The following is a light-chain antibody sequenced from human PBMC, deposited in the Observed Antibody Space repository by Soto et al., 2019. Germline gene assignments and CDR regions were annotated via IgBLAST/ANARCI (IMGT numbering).Light chain of an antibody. CDR2: ANN. Sequence: QSVLTQPPSVSGAPGQRVTISCTGSNSDIGAGYDVHWYQQLPGTAPKLVIYANNNRPSGVPDRFSASKSGTSASLAFTGLQADDEADYYCQSYDSSLRGVFGTGTKLTVL. CDR1: NSDIGAGYD. V-gene: IGLV1-40*01. CDR3: QSYDSSLRGV. J-gene: IGLJ1*01.